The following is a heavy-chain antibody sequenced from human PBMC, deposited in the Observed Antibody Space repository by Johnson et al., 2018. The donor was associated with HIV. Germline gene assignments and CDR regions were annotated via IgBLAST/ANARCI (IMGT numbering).Heavy chain of an antibody. V-gene: IGHV3-66*02. CDR2: IYSGGST. CDR1: PFTFSSYA. D-gene: IGHD3-22*01. CDR3: ARIRVAVITEVGAFDI. Sequence: VQLVESGGGLVQPGGSPRLSCGATPFTFSSYAISRVRQAPVKGLDWVSVIYSGGSTYYADSVKGRFTISRDNSKNTLYLQMNSLRPEDTAGYYCARIRVAVITEVGAFDIWGQGTMVTVSS. J-gene: IGHJ3*02.